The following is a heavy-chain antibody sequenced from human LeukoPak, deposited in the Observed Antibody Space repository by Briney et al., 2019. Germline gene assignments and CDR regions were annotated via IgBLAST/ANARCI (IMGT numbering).Heavy chain of an antibody. CDR3: ARVAPYCSSTSRYLYYGMDV. D-gene: IGHD2-2*01. Sequence: ASVKVSCKASGYTFTSYAMNWVRQAPGQGLEWMGWINTNTGNPTYAQGFTGRFVFSLDTSVSTAYLQISSLKAEDTAVYYCARVAPYCSSTSRYLYYGMDVWGQGTTVTVSS. CDR2: INTNTGNP. V-gene: IGHV7-4-1*02. CDR1: GYTFTSYA. J-gene: IGHJ6*02.